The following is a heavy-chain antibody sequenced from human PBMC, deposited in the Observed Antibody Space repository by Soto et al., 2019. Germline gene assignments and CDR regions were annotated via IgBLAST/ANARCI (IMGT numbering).Heavy chain of an antibody. J-gene: IGHJ5*02. CDR3: ARVYSSSYDNWFDP. V-gene: IGHV4-59*01. CDR2: IYYSGST. D-gene: IGHD6-13*01. CDR1: GGSISSYY. Sequence: PSETLSLTCTVSGGSISSYYWSWIRQPPGKGLEWIGYIYYSGSTNYNPSLKSRVTISVDTSKNQFSLKLSSVTAADTAVYYCARVYSSSYDNWFDPWGQGTLVTVSS.